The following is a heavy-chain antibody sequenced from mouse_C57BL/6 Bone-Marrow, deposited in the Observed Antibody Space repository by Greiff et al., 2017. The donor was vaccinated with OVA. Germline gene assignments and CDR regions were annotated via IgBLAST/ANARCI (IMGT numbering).Heavy chain of an antibody. J-gene: IGHJ4*01. V-gene: IGHV1-4*01. CDR1: GYTFTSYT. CDR3: ARTHYYAMDY. Sequence: VMLVESGAELARPGASVKMSCKASGYTFTSYTMHWVKQRPGQGLEWIGYINPSSGYTKYNQKFKDKATLTADKSSSTAYMQLSSLTSEDSAVYYCARTHYYAMDYWGQGTSVTVSS. CDR2: INPSSGYT.